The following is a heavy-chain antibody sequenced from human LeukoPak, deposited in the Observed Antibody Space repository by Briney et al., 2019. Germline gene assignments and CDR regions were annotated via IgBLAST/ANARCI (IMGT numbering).Heavy chain of an antibody. CDR1: GYTFTGYY. D-gene: IGHD1-26*01. Sequence: GASVKVSCKASGYTFTGYYMHWVRQAPGQGLEWMGWINPNSGGTNYAQKFQGRVTMTRDTSISTAYMELSRLRSDDTAVYYCARQASEWELQSFDYWGQGTLVTVSS. CDR2: INPNSGGT. V-gene: IGHV1-2*02. J-gene: IGHJ4*02. CDR3: ARQASEWELQSFDY.